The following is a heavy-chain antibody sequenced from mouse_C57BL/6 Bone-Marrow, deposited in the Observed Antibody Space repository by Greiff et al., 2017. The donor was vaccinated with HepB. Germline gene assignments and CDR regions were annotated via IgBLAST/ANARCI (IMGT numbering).Heavy chain of an antibody. CDR2: IRNKANGYTT. J-gene: IGHJ1*03. CDR1: GFTFTDYY. Sequence: EVQGVESGGGLVQPGGSLSLSCAASGFTFTDYYMSWVRQPPGKALEWLGFIRNKANGYTTEYSASVKGRFTISRDNSQSILYLQMNALRAEDSATYYCARYTTTAGYFDVWGTGTTVTVSS. D-gene: IGHD1-2*01. V-gene: IGHV7-3*01. CDR3: ARYTTTAGYFDV.